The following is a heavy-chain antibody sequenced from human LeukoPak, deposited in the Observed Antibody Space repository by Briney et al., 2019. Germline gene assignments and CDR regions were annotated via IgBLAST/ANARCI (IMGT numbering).Heavy chain of an antibody. CDR1: GFTFSSYA. D-gene: IGHD4-17*01. V-gene: IGHV3-30-3*01. CDR3: ARDYGKRVY. J-gene: IGHJ4*02. CDR2: ISYDGSNK. Sequence: PGGSLRLSCAASGFTFSSYAMHWVRQAPGKGLEWVAVISYDGSNKYYADSVKGRFTISRDNAKNSLYLQMNSLRDEDTAVYYCARDYGKRVYWGQGTLVTVSS.